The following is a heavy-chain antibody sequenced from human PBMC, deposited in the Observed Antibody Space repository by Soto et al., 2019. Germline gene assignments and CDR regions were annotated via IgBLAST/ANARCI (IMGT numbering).Heavy chain of an antibody. V-gene: IGHV1-18*01. CDR2: ISAYNGNT. J-gene: IGHJ4*02. CDR3: AGDAGQWRRKYGDEY. CDR1: GYTFTSYG. D-gene: IGHD6-19*01. Sequence: QVQLVQSGAEVKKPGASVKVSCKASGYTFTSYGISGVRQAPGQGLEWMGWISAYNGNTNYVQKLQGRVTMTTDTSPRTGYMELRSLRSAATAVYYCAGDAGQWRRKYGDEYWGQGTLVTVSS.